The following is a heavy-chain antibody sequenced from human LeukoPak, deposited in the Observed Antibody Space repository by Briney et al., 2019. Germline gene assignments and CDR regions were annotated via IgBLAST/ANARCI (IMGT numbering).Heavy chain of an antibody. CDR1: GGSFSGYY. CDR3: ARGRRHIVVVVAATHNWFDP. D-gene: IGHD2-15*01. CDR2: INHSGST. J-gene: IGHJ5*02. V-gene: IGHV4-34*01. Sequence: SETLSLTCAVYGGSFSGYYWSWIRQSPGKRLEWIGEINHSGSTNYNPSLKSRVTISVDTSKNQFSLKLSSVTAADTAVYYCARGRRHIVVVVAATHNWFDPWGQGTLVTVSS.